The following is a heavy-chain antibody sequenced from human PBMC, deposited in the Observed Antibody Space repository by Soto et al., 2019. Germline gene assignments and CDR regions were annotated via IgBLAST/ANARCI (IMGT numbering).Heavy chain of an antibody. Sequence: SETLSLTCAVSGGXISSSNWWSWVRQPPGKGLEWIGEIYHSGSTNYNPSLKSRVTISVDKSKNQFSLKLSSVTAADTAVYYCARDLVVVVPAAITLNDYYYYGMDVWGQGTTVTVSS. CDR1: GGXISSSNW. D-gene: IGHD2-2*02. V-gene: IGHV4-4*02. J-gene: IGHJ6*02. CDR2: IYHSGST. CDR3: ARDLVVVVPAAITLNDYYYYGMDV.